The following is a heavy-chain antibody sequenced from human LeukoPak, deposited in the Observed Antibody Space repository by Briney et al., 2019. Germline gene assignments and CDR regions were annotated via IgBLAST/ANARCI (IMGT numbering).Heavy chain of an antibody. CDR1: GFTFSSYA. V-gene: IGHV3-23*01. D-gene: IGHD2-2*01. J-gene: IGHJ4*02. Sequence: GGSLRLSCAASGFTFSSYAMSWVRQAPGKGLEWVSAISGSGGSAYYADSVKGRFTISRDNSKNTLSLQMNSLRVEDTAEYYCAQGASPDYWGQGTLVTVSS. CDR3: AQGASPDY. CDR2: ISGSGGSA.